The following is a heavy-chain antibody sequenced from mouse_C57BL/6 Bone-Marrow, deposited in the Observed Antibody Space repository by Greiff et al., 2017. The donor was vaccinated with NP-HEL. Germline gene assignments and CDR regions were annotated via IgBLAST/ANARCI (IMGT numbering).Heavy chain of an antibody. D-gene: IGHD2-3*01. CDR2: IYPRSGNT. CDR3: AREGIYDGYYMAY. V-gene: IGHV1-81*01. J-gene: IGHJ3*01. CDR1: GYTFTSYG. Sequence: QVQLKESGAELARPGASVKLSCKASGYTFTSYGISWVKQRTGQGLEWIGEIYPRSGNTYYNEKFKGKATLTADKSSSTAYMELRSLTSEDSAVYFCAREGIYDGYYMAYWGQGTLVTVSA.